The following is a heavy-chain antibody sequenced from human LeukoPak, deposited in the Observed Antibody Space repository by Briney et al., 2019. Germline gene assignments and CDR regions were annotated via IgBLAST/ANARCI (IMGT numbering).Heavy chain of an antibody. CDR1: GYTLTELS. CDR3: ATRYGVAAADFDY. J-gene: IGHJ4*02. D-gene: IGHD6-13*01. V-gene: IGHV1-24*01. Sequence: ASVKVSCKVSGYTLTELSMHWVRQAPGKGLEGMGGFDPEDGETIYAQKFQGRVTMTEDTSTDTAYMELSSLRSEDTAVYYCATRYGVAAADFDYWGQGTLVTVSS. CDR2: FDPEDGET.